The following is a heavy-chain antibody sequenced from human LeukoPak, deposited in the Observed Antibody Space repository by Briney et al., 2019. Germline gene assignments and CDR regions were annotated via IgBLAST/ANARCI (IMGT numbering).Heavy chain of an antibody. CDR2: ISASGSNI. CDR1: GFSFSSYE. CDR3: VTSGVEDY. J-gene: IGHJ4*02. V-gene: IGHV3-48*03. D-gene: IGHD2-15*01. Sequence: PGGSLRLSCTASGFSFSSYEMNWVRQAPGKGREWVSFISASGSNIYYADSVKGRFTISRDNAKNSLYLQMNSLRAEYTAVYYCVTSGVEDYWGQGTLVSVSS.